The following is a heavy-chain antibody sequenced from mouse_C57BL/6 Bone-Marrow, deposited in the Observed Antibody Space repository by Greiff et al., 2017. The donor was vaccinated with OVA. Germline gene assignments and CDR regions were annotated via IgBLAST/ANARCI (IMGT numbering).Heavy chain of an antibody. CDR3: ARELDDGYYGFAY. Sequence: EVKLMESGPGLVKPSQSLSLSCSVTGYSITSGYYCNWIRQFPGNQLEWMGYISYDGSTNYNPSLKHRISITRDTSKNPFFLKLNTVTTEDTATYYCARELDDGYYGFAYWGQGTLVTVSA. D-gene: IGHD2-3*01. CDR1: GYSITSGYY. J-gene: IGHJ3*01. CDR2: ISYDGST. V-gene: IGHV3-6*01.